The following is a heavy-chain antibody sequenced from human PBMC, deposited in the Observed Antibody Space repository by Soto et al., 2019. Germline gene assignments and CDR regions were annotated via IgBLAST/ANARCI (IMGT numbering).Heavy chain of an antibody. J-gene: IGHJ4*02. CDR3: AIGMGYDFWSGPDFDY. D-gene: IGHD3-3*01. Sequence: ASVKVSCKXSGYTLTELSMHWVRQAPGKGLEWMGGFDPEDGETIYAQKFQGRVTMTEDTSTDTAYMELSSLRSEDTAVYYCAIGMGYDFWSGPDFDYWGQGTLVTVSS. CDR1: GYTLTELS. V-gene: IGHV1-24*01. CDR2: FDPEDGET.